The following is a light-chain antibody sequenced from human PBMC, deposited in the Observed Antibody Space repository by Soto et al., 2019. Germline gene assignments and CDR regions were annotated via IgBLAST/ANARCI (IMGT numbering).Light chain of an antibody. CDR3: QQYGSSLTWT. CDR1: RSVSSGY. V-gene: IGKV3-20*01. Sequence: IVLSQSPGTLSLSLLEIATLPFMAIRSVSSGYFAWYQQKPGQAPRLLIFDVSSRATGIPDRFSGTGSGTDFTLTISRLEPEDFAVYYCQQYGSSLTWTFGQGTKVDIK. J-gene: IGKJ1*01. CDR2: DVS.